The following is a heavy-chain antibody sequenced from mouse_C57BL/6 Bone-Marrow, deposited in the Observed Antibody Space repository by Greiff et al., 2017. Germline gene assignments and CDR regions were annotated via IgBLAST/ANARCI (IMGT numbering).Heavy chain of an antibody. CDR3: ARGGIYCGSSRGYFDV. Sequence: EVKLMESGPVLVKPGASVKMSCKASGYTFTDYYMNWVKQSHGKSLERIGVINPYNGGTSYNQKFKGKATLTVDKSSSTAYMELNSLTSEDSAVYYCARGGIYCGSSRGYFDVWGTGTTVTVSS. CDR1: GYTFTDYY. CDR2: INPYNGGT. J-gene: IGHJ1*03. V-gene: IGHV1-19*01. D-gene: IGHD1-1*01.